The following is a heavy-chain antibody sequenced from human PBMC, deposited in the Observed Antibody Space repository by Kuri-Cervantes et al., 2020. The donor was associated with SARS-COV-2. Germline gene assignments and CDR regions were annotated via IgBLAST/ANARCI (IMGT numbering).Heavy chain of an antibody. V-gene: IGHV3-30-3*01. CDR2: ISYDGSNK. CDR1: GFTFSNAW. D-gene: IGHD2-2*01. J-gene: IGHJ4*02. Sequence: GGSLRLSCAASGFTFSNAWMSWVRQAQGKGLEWVAVISYDGSNKYYADSVKGRFTISRDNSKNTLYLQMNSLRAEDTAVYYYARTLGEDIVVVPAATFDYWGQGTLVTVSS. CDR3: ARTLGEDIVVVPAATFDY.